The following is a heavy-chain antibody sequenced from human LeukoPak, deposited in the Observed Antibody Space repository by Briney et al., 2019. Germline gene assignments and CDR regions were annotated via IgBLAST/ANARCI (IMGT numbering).Heavy chain of an antibody. J-gene: IGHJ4*02. CDR2: IYPGDSDT. D-gene: IGHD3-16*01. V-gene: IGHV5-51*01. Sequence: GGSLRLSCKGSEYIFTTYWIGWVRQMPGKGLEWMGIIYPGDSDTRYSPSFQGQVTISADKSISTAYLQWSSLKASDTAIYYCATGPRSGGVNDYWGQGTLVTVSS. CDR1: EYIFTTYW. CDR3: ATGPRSGGVNDY.